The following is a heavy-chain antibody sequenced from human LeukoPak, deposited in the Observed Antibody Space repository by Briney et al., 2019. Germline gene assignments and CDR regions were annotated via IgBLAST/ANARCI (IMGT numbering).Heavy chain of an antibody. V-gene: IGHV1-2*02. D-gene: IGHD4-17*01. J-gene: IGHJ6*03. Sequence: ASVKVSCKASGYTFTGYYMHWVRQAPGQGPEWMGWINPNSGGTNYAQKFQGRVTMTRDTSISTAYMEPSRLRSDDTAVYYCARGPGDYKAYYMDVWGKGTTVTVSS. CDR3: ARGPGDYKAYYMDV. CDR1: GYTFTGYY. CDR2: INPNSGGT.